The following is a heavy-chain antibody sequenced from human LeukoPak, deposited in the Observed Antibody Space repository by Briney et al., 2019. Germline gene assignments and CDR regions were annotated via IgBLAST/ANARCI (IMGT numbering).Heavy chain of an antibody. CDR3: AKDLAVRGVMSPFGD. Sequence: GGSLRLSCAAAGFTFSSYAMSWVRQAPGKGLEWVSTVSSRGDSTFYADSVKGRFTISRDNSKNILYLQMNSLRAEDTAVFYCAKDLAVRGVMSPFGDWGQGTLVTVSS. CDR2: VSSRGDST. D-gene: IGHD3-10*01. J-gene: IGHJ4*02. V-gene: IGHV3-23*01. CDR1: GFTFSSYA.